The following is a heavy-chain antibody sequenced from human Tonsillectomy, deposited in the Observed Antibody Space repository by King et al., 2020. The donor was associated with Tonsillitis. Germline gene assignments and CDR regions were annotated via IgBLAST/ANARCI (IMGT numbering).Heavy chain of an antibody. Sequence: VQLVESGGGLVQPGRSLRLSCTASGFTFGDYAMSWFRQAPGKGLEWVGFIRSKAYGGTTEYAASVKGRFTISRDDSKSIAYLQMNSLKTEDTAVYYCTRQSLTLSYDAFDIWGQGTMVTVSS. J-gene: IGHJ3*02. V-gene: IGHV3-49*03. D-gene: IGHD3-16*01. CDR1: GFTFGDYA. CDR2: IRSKAYGGTT. CDR3: TRQSLTLSYDAFDI.